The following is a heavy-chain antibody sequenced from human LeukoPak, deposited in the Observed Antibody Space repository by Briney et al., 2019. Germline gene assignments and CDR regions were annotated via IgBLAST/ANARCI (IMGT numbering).Heavy chain of an antibody. CDR1: GFTFSIYA. D-gene: IGHD3-9*01. V-gene: IGHV3-23*01. Sequence: GGSLRLSCAAYGFTFSIYAMSWVRQAPGKGLEWVSAISGSGGSTYYADSVKGRFTISRDNSKNTLYLQMNSLRAEDTAVYYCAKDRLLSTYYDILTGFDYWGQGTLVTVSS. CDR2: ISGSGGST. J-gene: IGHJ4*02. CDR3: AKDRLLSTYYDILTGFDY.